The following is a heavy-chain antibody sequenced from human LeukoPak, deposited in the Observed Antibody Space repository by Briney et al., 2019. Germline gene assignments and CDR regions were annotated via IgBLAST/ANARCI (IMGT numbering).Heavy chain of an antibody. CDR1: GGSIGSYY. Sequence: PSETLSLTXTVSGGSIGSYYWSWIRQSPGKGLEWIGYIYYSGSTNYNPSLKSRVTISVDTSKNQFSLKLSSVTAADSAVYYCAREGEVSFDYWGQGTLVTVSS. D-gene: IGHD2-21*01. J-gene: IGHJ4*02. CDR3: AREGEVSFDY. V-gene: IGHV4-59*01. CDR2: IYYSGST.